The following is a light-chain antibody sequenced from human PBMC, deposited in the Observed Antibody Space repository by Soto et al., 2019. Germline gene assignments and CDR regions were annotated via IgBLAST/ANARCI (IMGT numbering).Light chain of an antibody. CDR1: QDISTY. J-gene: IGKJ4*01. CDR2: AAY. V-gene: IGKV1-27*01. Sequence: DIQMTQAPSSLSASVGDRVTITCRARQDISTYLAWYQQKPGKVPKLLISAAYTLQSGVPPRFSGSGSGTDFTLTISSLQPEDVATYYCKKYDNAPFTFGGGTKVEIK. CDR3: KKYDNAPFT.